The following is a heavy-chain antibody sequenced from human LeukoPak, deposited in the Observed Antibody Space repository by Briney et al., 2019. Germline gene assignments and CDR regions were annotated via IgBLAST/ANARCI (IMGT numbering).Heavy chain of an antibody. CDR1: GGSISSGDYY. J-gene: IGHJ4*02. D-gene: IGHD4-23*01. V-gene: IGHV4-30-4*01. Sequence: SGTLSLTCTVSGGSISSGDYYWSWIRQPPGKGLEWIGYIYYSGSTYYNPSLKSRVTISVDTSKNQFSLKLSSVTAADTAVYYCARDVDGGNSHYFDYWGQGTLVTVSS. CDR2: IYYSGST. CDR3: ARDVDGGNSHYFDY.